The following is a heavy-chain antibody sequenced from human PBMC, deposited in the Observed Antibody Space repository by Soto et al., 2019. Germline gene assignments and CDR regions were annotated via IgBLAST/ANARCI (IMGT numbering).Heavy chain of an antibody. CDR2: INAGNGNT. J-gene: IGHJ4*02. CDR1: GYTFRTYA. V-gene: IGHV1-3*01. D-gene: IGHD6-19*01. Sequence: QVQLVQSGAEVKKPGASVKVSCKASGYTFRTYAMHWVRQAPGQRPEWMGWINAGNGNTKYSQKFQDRVSITRDTSASTAYMELSSLRSEDTAVYYCARDGAVAGNINFDFWGQGTLVTVSS. CDR3: ARDGAVAGNINFDF.